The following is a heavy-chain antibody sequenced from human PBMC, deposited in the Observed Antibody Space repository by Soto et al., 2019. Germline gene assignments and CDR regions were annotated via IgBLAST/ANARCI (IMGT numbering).Heavy chain of an antibody. J-gene: IGHJ5*01. Sequence: SQTLSRTCAISVDSVSSNSAACNFINQSPSRGLEWLGRTYYRSKWYNDYAVSVKSRITINPDTSKNQFSLQLNSVTPEDTAVYYCARGGWELPGTRFDSWSQGTLVTVSS. D-gene: IGHD1-26*01. V-gene: IGHV6-1*01. CDR1: VDSVSSNSAA. CDR3: ARGGWELPGTRFDS. CDR2: TYYRSKWYN.